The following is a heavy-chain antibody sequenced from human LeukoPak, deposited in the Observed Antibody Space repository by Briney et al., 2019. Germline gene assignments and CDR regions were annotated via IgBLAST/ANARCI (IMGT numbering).Heavy chain of an antibody. CDR3: ARDSLYYYDSSGYLSLGDAFDI. J-gene: IGHJ3*02. CDR2: INSDGSST. CDR1: GFTFSSYW. Sequence: GGSLRLSCAASGFTFSSYWMHWVRQAPGKGLVWVSRINSDGSSTNYADSVKGRFTISRDNAKNTLYLQMNSLRAEDTAVYYCARDSLYYYDSSGYLSLGDAFDIWGQGTMVTVSS. V-gene: IGHV3-74*01. D-gene: IGHD3-22*01.